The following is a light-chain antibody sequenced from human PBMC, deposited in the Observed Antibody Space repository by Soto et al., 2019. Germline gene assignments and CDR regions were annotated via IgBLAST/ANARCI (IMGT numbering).Light chain of an antibody. V-gene: IGLV2-14*01. Sequence: QSVLTQPASVSGTPGQSITISCTGSNSDVGLYDFVPWYQHHPGRAPKLIVSEVSHRPSGISNRFSGSKSGNTASLTISGLQSEDEADYYCISYTSDDVRYVFGTGTRSPS. CDR1: NSDVGLYDF. J-gene: IGLJ1*01. CDR3: ISYTSDDVRYV. CDR2: EVS.